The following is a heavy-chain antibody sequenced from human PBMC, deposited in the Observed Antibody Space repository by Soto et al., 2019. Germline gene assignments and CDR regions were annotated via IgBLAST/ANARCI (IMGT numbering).Heavy chain of an antibody. V-gene: IGHV3-23*01. CDR2: ISGSGGST. J-gene: IGHJ6*02. CDR1: GFTFSSYA. D-gene: IGHD3-3*01. CDR3: AKDFRFTPESMDV. Sequence: GGSLRLSCAASGFTFSSYAMSWVRQAPGKGLEWVSAISGSGGSTYYADSVKGRFTISRDNSKNTLYLQMNSLRAEDTAVYYWAKDFRFTPESMDVWGQGTTVTVSS.